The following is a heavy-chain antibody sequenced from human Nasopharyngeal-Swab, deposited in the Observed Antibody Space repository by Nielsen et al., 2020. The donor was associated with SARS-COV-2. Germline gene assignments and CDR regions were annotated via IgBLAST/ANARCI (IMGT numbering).Heavy chain of an antibody. CDR1: GGSIRNSY. Sequence: ETLSLTCTVSGGSIRNSYWSWIRQPPGKGLEWIGHIYSSGSTNSNPSLKSRVTISVDTSRNQFSLKLSSVTAADTAVYYCARHGADCTNGVCQTYFYFRMDVWGQGTTVSVSS. D-gene: IGHD2-8*01. J-gene: IGHJ6*02. CDR2: IYSSGST. CDR3: ARHGADCTNGVCQTYFYFRMDV. V-gene: IGHV4-59*08.